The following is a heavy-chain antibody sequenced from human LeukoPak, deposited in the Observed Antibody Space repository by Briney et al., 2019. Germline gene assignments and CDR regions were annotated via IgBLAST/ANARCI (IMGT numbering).Heavy chain of an antibody. J-gene: IGHJ6*03. V-gene: IGHV1-46*01. Sequence: ASVKVSCKASGYTFTSYYMHWVRQAPGQGLEWMGIINPSGGSTSYAQKFQGRVTMTRDMPTSTVYMELSSLRSEDTAVYYCARESCSGGSCYRDYYYYYMDVWGKGTTVTVSS. CDR2: INPSGGST. D-gene: IGHD2-15*01. CDR1: GYTFTSYY. CDR3: ARESCSGGSCYRDYYYYYMDV.